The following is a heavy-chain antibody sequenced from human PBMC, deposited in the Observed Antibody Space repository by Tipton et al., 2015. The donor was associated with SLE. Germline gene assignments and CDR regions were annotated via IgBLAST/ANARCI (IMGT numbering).Heavy chain of an antibody. V-gene: IGHV3-9*01. J-gene: IGHJ4*02. Sequence: SLRLSCAASGFIFDDYALHWVRQAPGKGPEWVSGISWNSGSMAYADSVKGRFTISRANAKNSLYLEMNSLRAEDTALYYCVKDRFNWNYYYFDYWGEGTLVTVSS. CDR2: ISWNSGSM. CDR1: GFIFDDYA. D-gene: IGHD1-1*01. CDR3: VKDRFNWNYYYFDY.